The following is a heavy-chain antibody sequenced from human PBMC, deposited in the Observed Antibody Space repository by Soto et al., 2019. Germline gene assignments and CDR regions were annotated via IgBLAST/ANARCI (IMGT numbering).Heavy chain of an antibody. Sequence: ASVKVSCKAYGYTFSSYGLSWVRQAPGRGLEWMGWISAYNGNTVYTQRFKGRLTMATDTSTGTAYMELRSLRSDDTAVYYCARDFYQSSGYCDYWGQGTLVTVSS. J-gene: IGHJ4*02. CDR3: ARDFYQSSGYCDY. V-gene: IGHV1-18*01. D-gene: IGHD3-22*01. CDR2: ISAYNGNT. CDR1: GYTFSSYG.